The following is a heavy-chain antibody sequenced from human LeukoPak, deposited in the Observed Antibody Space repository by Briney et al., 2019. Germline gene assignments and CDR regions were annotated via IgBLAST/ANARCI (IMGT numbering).Heavy chain of an antibody. V-gene: IGHV4-34*01. CDR2: INHSGST. D-gene: IGHD3-9*01. J-gene: IGHJ4*01. CDR1: GGSFSGYY. CDR3: AREFGHFDWLLYPIYYFDY. Sequence: SETLSLTCAVYGGSFSGYYWSWIRQPPGKGLEWIGEINHSGSTNYNPSLKSRVTISVDTSKNQFSLKLSSVTAADTAVYYCAREFGHFDWLLYPIYYFDYWGQEPWSPSPQ.